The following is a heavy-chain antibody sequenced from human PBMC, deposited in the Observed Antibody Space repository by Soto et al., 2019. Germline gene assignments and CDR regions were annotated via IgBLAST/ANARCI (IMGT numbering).Heavy chain of an antibody. CDR3: ARARSTVTYGDFDY. CDR2: IWYDGSNK. V-gene: IGHV3-33*01. J-gene: IGHJ4*02. Sequence: GGSLRLSCAASGFTFSSYGMHWVRQAPGKGLEWVAVIWYDGSNKYYADSVKGRFTISRDNSKNTLYLQMNSLRAEDTAVYYCARARSTVTYGDFDYWGQGTLVTVSS. CDR1: GFTFSSYG. D-gene: IGHD4-4*01.